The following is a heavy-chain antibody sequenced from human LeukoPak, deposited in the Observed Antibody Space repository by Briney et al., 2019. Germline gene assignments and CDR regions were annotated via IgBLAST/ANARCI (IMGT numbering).Heavy chain of an antibody. Sequence: GGSLRLSCAASGFTFRNNERNWVRQAPGKGLEWVSYISTGGTTISYADSVKGRFTISRDDVRNSLHLEMNSLRAEDTAVYFCARPTLGLDYWGQGILVTVSS. J-gene: IGHJ4*02. V-gene: IGHV3-48*03. CDR2: ISTGGTTI. CDR3: ARPTLGLDY. CDR1: GFTFRNNE. D-gene: IGHD3-10*01.